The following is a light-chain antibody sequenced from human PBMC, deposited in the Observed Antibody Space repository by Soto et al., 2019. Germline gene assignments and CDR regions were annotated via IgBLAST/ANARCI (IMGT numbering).Light chain of an antibody. CDR3: GSWDTSLPVFV. Sequence: QCARTQPASGSAVPGRKGSISKNRSSSNVGSKSVSWYQQLPGTAPRLLIYEDNKRPSGIPDRISGSKSATSATLAITGLQTGDEADYYCGSWDTSLPVFVFGSGTKVTV. CDR2: EDN. J-gene: IGLJ1*01. CDR1: SSNVGSKS. V-gene: IGLV1-51*01.